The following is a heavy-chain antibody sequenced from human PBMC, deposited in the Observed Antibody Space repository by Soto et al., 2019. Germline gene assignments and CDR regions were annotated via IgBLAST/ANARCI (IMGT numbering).Heavy chain of an antibody. Sequence: ASVKVSCKASGGTFSSYAISWVRQAPGQGLEWMGGIIPIFGTANYAQKFQGRVTITADESTSTAYMGLGSLRSEDTAVYYCARDIVVVVAATPDGWFDPWGQGTLVTVSS. CDR1: GGTFSSYA. V-gene: IGHV1-69*13. J-gene: IGHJ5*02. CDR2: IIPIFGTA. D-gene: IGHD2-15*01. CDR3: ARDIVVVVAATPDGWFDP.